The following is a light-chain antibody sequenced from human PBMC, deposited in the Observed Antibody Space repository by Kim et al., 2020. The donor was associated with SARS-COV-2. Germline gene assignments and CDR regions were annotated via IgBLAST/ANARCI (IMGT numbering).Light chain of an antibody. CDR2: VKSDGSH. V-gene: IGLV4-69*01. J-gene: IGLJ2*01. Sequence: VKLTCTLSSGHSSYAIAWHQQQPDKGPRYLMKVKSDGSHIKGDGIPDRFSGSSSGAERYLTISSLQSEDEADYYCQTWATGIDVVFGGGTQLTVL. CDR1: SGHSSYA. CDR3: QTWATGIDVV.